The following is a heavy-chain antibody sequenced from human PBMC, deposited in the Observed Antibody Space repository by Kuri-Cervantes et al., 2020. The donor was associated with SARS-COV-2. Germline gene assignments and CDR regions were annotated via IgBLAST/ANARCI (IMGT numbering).Heavy chain of an antibody. CDR3: ARMYSINHYGMDV. CDR2: IYYGGST. V-gene: IGHV4-61*01. J-gene: IGHJ6*02. Sequence: SCSVSGFSVTSGSYYWSWLRQSPGKGLEWIGYIYYGGSTTYNPSLKSRVTISVDTSKNQFSLKLSSVTAADTAVYYCARMYSINHYGMDVWGQGTTVTVSS. CDR1: GFSVTSGSYY. D-gene: IGHD4-11*01.